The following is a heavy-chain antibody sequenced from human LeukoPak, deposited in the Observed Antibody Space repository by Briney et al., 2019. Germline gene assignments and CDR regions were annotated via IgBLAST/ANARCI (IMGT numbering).Heavy chain of an antibody. Sequence: ASAKVSCKASGGTFSSYAISWVRQAPGQGLEWMGRIIPIFGTANYAQKFQGRVTITADKSTSTAYMELSSLRSEDTAVYYCARARGEGGYDPFYYYYMDVWGKGTTVTVSS. CDR3: ARARGEGGYDPFYYYYMDV. V-gene: IGHV1-69*06. CDR1: GGTFSSYA. CDR2: IIPIFGTA. J-gene: IGHJ6*03. D-gene: IGHD5-12*01.